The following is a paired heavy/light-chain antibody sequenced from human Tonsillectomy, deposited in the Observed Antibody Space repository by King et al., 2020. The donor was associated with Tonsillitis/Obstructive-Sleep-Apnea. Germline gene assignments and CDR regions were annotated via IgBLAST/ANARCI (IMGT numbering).Light chain of an antibody. J-gene: IGKJ4*01. CDR1: QGISTA. CDR3: QQFNSYPLT. CDR2: DAS. V-gene: IGKV1-13*02. Sequence: IQLTQSPSSLSASVGDRVTITCRASQGISTALAWYQQTPGKAPKLLIYDASSLDSGVPSRFSGSGSGTDFTLTISSLQPEDFATYYCQQFNSYPLTFGGGTKVEIK.
Heavy chain of an antibody. J-gene: IGHJ4*02. CDR1: GFTFNSYA. CDR2: MSGSGGST. Sequence: EVQLVESGGGLVQPGGSLRLSCAASGFTFNSYAMSWVRQAPGKGLEWVSSMSGSGGSTYHADSVKGRFTISRDNSKNTLYLQMNSLRAEDTAVYYCAKGLYSSGWYGGVFDYWGQGTLVTVSS. D-gene: IGHD6-19*01. V-gene: IGHV3-23*04. CDR3: AKGLYSSGWYGGVFDY.